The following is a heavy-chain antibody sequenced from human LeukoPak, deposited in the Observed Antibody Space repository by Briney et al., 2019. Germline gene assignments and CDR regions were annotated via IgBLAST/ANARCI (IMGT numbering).Heavy chain of an antibody. Sequence: SVKVSCKASGGTFSSYTINWVRQAPGQGLEWMGRIIPILGIANYAQKFQGRVTITADKSTSTAYMELSSLRSEDTAVYYCASSKEHGPYDYWGQGTLVTVSS. V-gene: IGHV1-69*02. D-gene: IGHD1-26*01. CDR2: IIPILGIA. J-gene: IGHJ4*02. CDR1: GGTFSSYT. CDR3: ASSKEHGPYDY.